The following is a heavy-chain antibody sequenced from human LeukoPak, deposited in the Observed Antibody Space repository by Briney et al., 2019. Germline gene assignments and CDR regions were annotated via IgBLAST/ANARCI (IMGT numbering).Heavy chain of an antibody. CDR1: GATLNIGHA. Sequence: SVKVSCKAFGATLNIGHAFIWARQAPGQGLQWMGRIIPFLGEVNYAQNFQGRASFTADKSTATMYMEMKSLRLDDTAIYYCSPCGHAYDWFGPWGQGTLVTVSS. CDR3: SPCGHAYDWFGP. D-gene: IGHD5-12*01. CDR2: IIPFLGEV. J-gene: IGHJ5*02. V-gene: IGHV1-69*04.